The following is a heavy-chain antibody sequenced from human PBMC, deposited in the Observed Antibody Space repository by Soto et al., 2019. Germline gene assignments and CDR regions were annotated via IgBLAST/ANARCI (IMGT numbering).Heavy chain of an antibody. CDR1: GYTFTSYY. CDR2: INPSGGST. D-gene: IGHD3-3*01. J-gene: IGHJ4*02. Sequence: ASVKVSCKASGYTFTSYYMHWVRQAPGQGLEWMGIINPSGGSTSYAQKFQGRVTMTRDTSTSTAYMELRSLRSDDTAVYYCARVTPNPITIFGVAHFAYWGQGTLVTVSS. V-gene: IGHV1-46*01. CDR3: ARVTPNPITIFGVAHFAY.